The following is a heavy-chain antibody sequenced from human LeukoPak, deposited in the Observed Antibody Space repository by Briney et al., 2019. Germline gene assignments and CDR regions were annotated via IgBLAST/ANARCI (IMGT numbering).Heavy chain of an antibody. D-gene: IGHD5-12*01. CDR2: ISSRSTYI. CDR1: GFTFSTYS. Sequence: GALRLSCAASGFTFSTYSMSWVRQAPGKGPEWVSVISSRSTYIYYADSVKGRFTISRDNAKNSLYLQMNSLRAEDTAVYYCAKDHAYRYSGYDWGYGHQFAGAYFDYWGQGTLVTVSS. V-gene: IGHV3-21*04. J-gene: IGHJ4*02. CDR3: AKDHAYRYSGYDWGYGHQFAGAYFDY.